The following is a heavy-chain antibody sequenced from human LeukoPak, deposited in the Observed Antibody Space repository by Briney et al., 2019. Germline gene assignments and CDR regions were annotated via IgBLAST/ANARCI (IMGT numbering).Heavy chain of an antibody. V-gene: IGHV1-8*01. J-gene: IGHJ6*02. CDR3: ARAYCSGGSCYSGYYYYGMDV. D-gene: IGHD2-15*01. CDR1: GYTLTSYD. Sequence: ASVTVSCKACGYTLTSYDINWVGQATGQGLAGMGWMNPNSGNTDYAQNFQDRITMTRNTSISTAYMELSSLRSEDTAVEYCARAYCSGGSCYSGYYYYGMDVWGQGTMVTVSS. CDR2: MNPNSGNT.